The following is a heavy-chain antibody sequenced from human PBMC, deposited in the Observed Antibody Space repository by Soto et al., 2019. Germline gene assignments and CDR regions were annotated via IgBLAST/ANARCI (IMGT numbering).Heavy chain of an antibody. CDR2: IYSGGSA. D-gene: IGHD2-8*01. CDR3: ARGGYCTDVRCAFH. Sequence: QLQLQESGPGLVKPSETLSLTCTVSGDSITSIGNYWAWIRQPPGKGLEWVGSIYSGGSAYYHPSLKSRVTMSVDTSKNQFSLKLTSVTAADTAVYYCARGGYCTDVRCAFHWGQGNLVTVSS. J-gene: IGHJ4*02. CDR1: GDSITSIGNY. V-gene: IGHV4-39*01.